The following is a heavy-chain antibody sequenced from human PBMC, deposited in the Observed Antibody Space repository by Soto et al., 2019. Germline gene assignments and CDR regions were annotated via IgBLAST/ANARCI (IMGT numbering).Heavy chain of an antibody. Sequence: GGSLRLSCTASGFTFANAWLSWVRQAPGKGLEWVGRIKSKTDGGTTDYAAPVKGRFSISRDDSKNTLYLQMNSLRAEDTAVYYCARAREVWNDAFDIWGQGTMVTVS. D-gene: IGHD1-1*01. V-gene: IGHV3-15*01. CDR3: ARAREVWNDAFDI. CDR1: GFTFANAW. CDR2: IKSKTDGGTT. J-gene: IGHJ3*02.